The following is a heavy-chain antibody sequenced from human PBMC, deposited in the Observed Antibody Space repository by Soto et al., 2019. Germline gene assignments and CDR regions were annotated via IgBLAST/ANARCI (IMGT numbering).Heavy chain of an antibody. Sequence: QVQLVQSGAEVKKPGSSVKVSCKASGGTFSSFAISWVRQAPGQGLEWMGGIIPILGTANYAQKFQGRVTXTXDXXTSTAYMELSSLRSEDTAVYFCARDSTVATHAFDIWGQGTMVTVSS. D-gene: IGHD1-7*01. CDR1: GGTFSSFA. V-gene: IGHV1-69*05. CDR3: ARDSTVATHAFDI. CDR2: IIPILGTA. J-gene: IGHJ3*02.